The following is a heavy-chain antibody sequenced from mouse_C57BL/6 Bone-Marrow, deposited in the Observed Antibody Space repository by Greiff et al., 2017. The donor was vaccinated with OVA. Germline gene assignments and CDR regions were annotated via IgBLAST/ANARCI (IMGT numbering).Heavy chain of an antibody. D-gene: IGHD4-1*01. CDR3: AREGETGLLSGY. CDR2: INPSNGGT. J-gene: IGHJ2*01. Sequence: QVQLQQPGTELVKPGASVKLSCKASGYTFTSYWMHWVKQRPGQGLEWIGNINPSNGGTNYNEKFKSKATLTVDKSSSTAYMQLSSLTSEDSAVXWCAREGETGLLSGYGGQGTTLTVSS. CDR1: GYTFTSYW. V-gene: IGHV1-53*01.